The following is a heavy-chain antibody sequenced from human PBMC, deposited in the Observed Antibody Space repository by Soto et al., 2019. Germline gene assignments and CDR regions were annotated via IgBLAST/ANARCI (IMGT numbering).Heavy chain of an antibody. CDR1: GYSFTMYW. CDR3: ARQEYSYGYSWFDP. V-gene: IGHV5-51*01. Sequence: PVESLRISCKVSGYSFTMYWIVWVLQMPGKGLEWMGIIYPGDSDTRYSPSFQGQVTISADKSISTAYLQWSSLKASDTAMYYCARQEYSYGYSWFDPWGQGTMVTVSS. D-gene: IGHD5-18*01. J-gene: IGHJ5*02. CDR2: IYPGDSDT.